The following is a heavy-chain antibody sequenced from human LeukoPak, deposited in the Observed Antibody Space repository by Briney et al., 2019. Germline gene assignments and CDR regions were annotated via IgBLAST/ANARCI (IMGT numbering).Heavy chain of an antibody. J-gene: IGHJ5*02. V-gene: IGHV1-2*06. CDR3: ATLTTVSEWFDP. Sequence: ASVKVSCKASGYTFTGYYMHWVRQAPGQGLEWMGRINPNSGGTNYAQKFQGRVTMTRDTSISTAYMELSRRRSDDTAVYYCATLTTVSEWFDPWGQGTLVTVSS. CDR1: GYTFTGYY. CDR2: INPNSGGT. D-gene: IGHD4-11*01.